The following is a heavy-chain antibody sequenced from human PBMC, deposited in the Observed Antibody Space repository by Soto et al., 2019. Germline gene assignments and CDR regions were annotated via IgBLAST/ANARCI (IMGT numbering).Heavy chain of an antibody. J-gene: IGHJ6*02. CDR2: ISGYNGNT. Sequence: QVQLVQSGAEVKKPGASVNVSCKASGYSFHTYAISWVRQAPGQGLEWVGWISGYNGNTNYAQKFQGRVTLTRDTSTKTAFMELRSLTGDDAAVCCCAREYGMDVWGQGTTVTVSS. V-gene: IGHV1-18*01. CDR1: GYSFHTYA. CDR3: AREYGMDV.